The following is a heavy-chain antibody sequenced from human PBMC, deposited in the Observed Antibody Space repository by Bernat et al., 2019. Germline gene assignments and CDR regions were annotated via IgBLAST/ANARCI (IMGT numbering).Heavy chain of an antibody. Sequence: QVQLQQWGAGLLKPSETLSLTCAVYGGSFSGYYWSWIRQPPGKGLEWIGEINHSGSTNYNPSLKSRVTISVDTSKNQFSLKLSSVTAEDTAVYYCARYSGYDHTSDYWGQGTLVTVSS. V-gene: IGHV4-34*01. CDR2: INHSGST. J-gene: IGHJ4*02. D-gene: IGHD5-12*01. CDR1: GGSFSGYY. CDR3: ARYSGYDHTSDY.